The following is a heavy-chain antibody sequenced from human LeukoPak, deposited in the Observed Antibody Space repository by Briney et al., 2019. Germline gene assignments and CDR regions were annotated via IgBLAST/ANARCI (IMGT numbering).Heavy chain of an antibody. J-gene: IGHJ6*02. V-gene: IGHV3-48*03. Sequence: GGSLRLSCAASGFTFSNYEMKWVRQAPGKGLEWVSYISSTSSTKSYADSVKGRFTISRDNAKNSLYLQMNSLTDEDTAVYYCATFRRGLTYGMDVWGQGTTVTVSS. CDR2: ISSTSSTK. CDR3: ATFRRGLTYGMDV. CDR1: GFTFSNYE. D-gene: IGHD3-10*01.